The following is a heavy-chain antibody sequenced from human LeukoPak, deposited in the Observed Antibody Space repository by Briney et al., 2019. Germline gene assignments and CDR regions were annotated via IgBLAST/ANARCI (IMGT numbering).Heavy chain of an antibody. CDR1: GGSFSGYY. CDR3: ARGSGYCSSTSCPPGGY. D-gene: IGHD2-2*03. V-gene: IGHV4-34*01. Sequence: SETLSLTCAVYGGSFSGYYWSWIRQPPGKVLEWIGEINHSGSTNYNPSLKSRVTISVDTSKNQFSLKLSSVTAADTAVYYCARGSGYCSSTSCPPGGYWGQGTLVTVSS. CDR2: INHSGST. J-gene: IGHJ4*02.